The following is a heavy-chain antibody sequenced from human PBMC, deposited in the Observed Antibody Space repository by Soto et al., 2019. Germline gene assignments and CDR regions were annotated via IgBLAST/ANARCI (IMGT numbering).Heavy chain of an antibody. D-gene: IGHD1-20*01. CDR3: ARGVTGRLTQGVVLFY. J-gene: IGHJ4*02. CDR2: IIPLLDIT. CDR1: GGTFGTYT. V-gene: IGHV1-69*02. Sequence: QVQLVLSGAEVKKPGSSVKVSCKPSGGTFGTYTISWVRQAPGQGLEWMGRIIPLLDITHYAQKFQGRVTFTADKSTTTAYMELSSLSSADTAVYYCARGVTGRLTQGVVLFYWGQGTLVTVSS.